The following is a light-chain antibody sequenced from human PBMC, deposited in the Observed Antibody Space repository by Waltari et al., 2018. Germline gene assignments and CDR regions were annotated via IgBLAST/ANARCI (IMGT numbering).Light chain of an antibody. CDR1: QSISSW. Sequence: DIQMIQSPSTLSASVGDRVTITCRASQSISSWLAWYQQNPGKAPKLLIYKASSLESGVPSRFSGSGSGTEFTLTISSLQPDDFATYYCQQYSSYWTFGQGTKVESK. J-gene: IGKJ1*01. CDR2: KAS. V-gene: IGKV1-5*03. CDR3: QQYSSYWT.